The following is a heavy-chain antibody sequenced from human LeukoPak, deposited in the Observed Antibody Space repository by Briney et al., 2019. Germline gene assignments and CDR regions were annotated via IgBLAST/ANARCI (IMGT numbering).Heavy chain of an antibody. V-gene: IGHV4-61*02. CDR3: ARDGPALDP. CDR1: GGSISSGSYY. Sequence: SQTLSLTCTGSGGSISSGSYYWSWIRQPAGKGLQWIRRIYTSGSTNYNPSLKSRVTISVDTSKNQFSLKLSSVTAADTAVYYCARDGPALDPWGQGTLVTVSS. CDR2: IYTSGST. J-gene: IGHJ5*02.